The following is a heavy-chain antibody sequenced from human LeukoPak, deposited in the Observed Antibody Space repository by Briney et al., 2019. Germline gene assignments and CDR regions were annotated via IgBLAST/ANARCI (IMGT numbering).Heavy chain of an antibody. Sequence: SETLTLTCVVYGGSFSGYYWTWIRQPPGKGLEWIGEIHYSGATSYKPSLKNRVTISGDTSKNQVSLNLRSVTAADTAVYYCARGRLDGYYFDYWGRGALATVSS. CDR3: ARGRLDGYYFDY. D-gene: IGHD1-1*01. V-gene: IGHV4-34*01. CDR2: IHYSGAT. J-gene: IGHJ4*02. CDR1: GGSFSGYY.